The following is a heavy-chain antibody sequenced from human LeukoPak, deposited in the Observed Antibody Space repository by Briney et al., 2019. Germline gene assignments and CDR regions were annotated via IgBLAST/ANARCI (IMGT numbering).Heavy chain of an antibody. J-gene: IGHJ5*02. CDR2: ISGSGAST. CDR3: AKGASSGWLLYWFDP. V-gene: IGHV3-23*01. CDR1: GFTFDDYA. D-gene: IGHD6-19*01. Sequence: PGRSLRFSCAASGFTFDDYAMHWVRQAPGKGLQWVSGISGSGASTYYGDSVKGRFIISRDNSKNTLYLQIDSLRAEDTAVYYCAKGASSGWLLYWFDPWGQGTLVTVSS.